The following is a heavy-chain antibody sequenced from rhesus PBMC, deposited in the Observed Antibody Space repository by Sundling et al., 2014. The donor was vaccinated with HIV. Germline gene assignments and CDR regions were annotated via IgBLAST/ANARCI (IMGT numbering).Heavy chain of an antibody. CDR3: GTECIAAAKGIDH. Sequence: EVQLVESGGGLVQPGGSLRLSCAASGFTFSSYGMYWVRQAPGKGLEWISGITSGGDSTYYADSVKGRFTISRDNSKNTLSLQMNSPRAEDTAVYYCGTECIAAAKGIDHWGQGALVTVSS. D-gene: IGHD6-43*01. V-gene: IGHV3S42*01. CDR1: GFTFSSYG. CDR2: ITSGGDST. J-gene: IGHJ4*01.